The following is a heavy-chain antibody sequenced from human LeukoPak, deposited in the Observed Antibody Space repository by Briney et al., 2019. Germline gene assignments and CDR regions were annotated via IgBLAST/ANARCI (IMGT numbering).Heavy chain of an antibody. J-gene: IGHJ4*02. V-gene: IGHV3-48*03. Sequence: GGSLRLSCAASGFTFSSYEMNWVRQAPGKGLEWVSYISSSGSTIYYADSVKGRFTISRDNAKNSLYLQMNSLRPEDTALYYCAAYVNLDYWGQGTLVTASS. D-gene: IGHD3-10*02. CDR2: ISSSGSTI. CDR3: AAYVNLDY. CDR1: GFTFSSYE.